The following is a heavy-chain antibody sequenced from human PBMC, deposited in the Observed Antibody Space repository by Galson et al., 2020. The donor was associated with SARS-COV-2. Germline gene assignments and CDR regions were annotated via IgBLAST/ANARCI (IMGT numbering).Heavy chain of an antibody. V-gene: IGHV3-15*01. D-gene: IGHD4-17*01. CDR1: GFTFSNAW. CDR3: TWTTGTLQWDF. Sequence: AKSGGSLRLSCAASGFTFSNAWMSWVRQAPGKGLEWVGRVKSKTDGGSTDYAAPVKGRFIISSDDSKNTLYLQMDSLKTEDTAVYYCTWTTGTLQWDFWGQGIQVTVSS. J-gene: IGHJ4*02. CDR2: VKSKTDGGST.